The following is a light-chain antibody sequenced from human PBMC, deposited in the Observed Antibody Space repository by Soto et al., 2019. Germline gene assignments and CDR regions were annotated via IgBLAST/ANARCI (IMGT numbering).Light chain of an antibody. CDR2: END. CDR1: SSNIGNYY. Sequence: HCELTQPPSSSAVPGQKATMSCSADSSNIGNYYVSWHQQLPGTATKLLIYENDKRPSGIPDRFSGSKSGTSATLGITGIQTGDEDDYYFGSWDSSLSIFVFGTGTKVTVL. J-gene: IGLJ1*01. CDR3: GSWDSSLSIFV. V-gene: IGLV1-51*02.